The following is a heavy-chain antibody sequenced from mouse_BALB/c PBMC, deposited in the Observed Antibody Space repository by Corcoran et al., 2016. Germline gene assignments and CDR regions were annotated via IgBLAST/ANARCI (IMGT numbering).Heavy chain of an antibody. Sequence: QIQLVQSGPELKKPGETVKISCKASGYTFTKYGMNWVKQAPGKGLKWMGWINTYTGEPTYADDFKGRFAFSLETSASTAYLQINNLKNEDMATYFCARNYCSRSWYFDYWGQGTTLTFSS. CDR3: ARNYCSRSWYFDY. CDR1: GYTFTKYG. CDR2: INTYTGEP. D-gene: IGHD1-1*01. V-gene: IGHV9-1*02. J-gene: IGHJ2*01.